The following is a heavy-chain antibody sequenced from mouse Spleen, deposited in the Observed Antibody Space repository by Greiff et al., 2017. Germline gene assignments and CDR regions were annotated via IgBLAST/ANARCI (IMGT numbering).Heavy chain of an antibody. CDR3: ARQDYYGSSHWYFDV. J-gene: IGHJ1*03. D-gene: IGHD1-1*01. CDR1: GFTFSSYG. V-gene: IGHV5-6*01. Sequence: EVMLVESGGDLVKPGGSLKLSCAASGFTFSSYGMSWVRQTPDKRLEWVATISSGGSYTYYPDSVKGRFTISRDNAKNTLYLQMSSLKSEDTAMYYCARQDYYGSSHWYFDVCGTGTTVTVSS. CDR2: ISSGGSYT.